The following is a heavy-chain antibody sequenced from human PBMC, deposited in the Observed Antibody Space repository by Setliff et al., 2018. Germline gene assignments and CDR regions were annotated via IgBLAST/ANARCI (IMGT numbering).Heavy chain of an antibody. CDR1: GGSISSHY. V-gene: IGHV4-59*11. CDR3: ARAQTSHYYYYYGMDV. CDR2: IYYSGST. Sequence: PSETLSLTCTVPGGSISSHYWSWIRQPPGKGLEWIGSIYYSGSTNYNPSLKSRVTISVDTSKNQFSLKLSSVTAADTAVYYCARAQTSHYYYYYGMDVWGQGTTVTVSS. J-gene: IGHJ6*02.